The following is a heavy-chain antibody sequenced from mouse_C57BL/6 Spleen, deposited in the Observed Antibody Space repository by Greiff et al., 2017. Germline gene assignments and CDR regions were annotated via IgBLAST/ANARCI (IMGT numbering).Heavy chain of an antibody. CDR3: ARGYYCGSSLYYAMDY. CDR1: GYTFTSYW. V-gene: IGHV1-50*01. J-gene: IGHJ4*01. CDR2: IDPSDSYT. D-gene: IGHD1-1*01. Sequence: QVQLQQPGAELVKPGASVKLSCKASGYTFTSYWMQWVNQRPGQGLEWIGEIDPSDSYTNYNQKFKGKATLTVDTSSSTAYMQLSSLTSEDSAVYYCARGYYCGSSLYYAMDYWGQGTSVTVSS.